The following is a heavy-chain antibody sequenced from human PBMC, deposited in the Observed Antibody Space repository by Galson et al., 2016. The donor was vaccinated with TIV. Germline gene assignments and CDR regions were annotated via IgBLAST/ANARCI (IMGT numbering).Heavy chain of an antibody. CDR2: IYHTGNT. CDR3: AREGSADYDWGRAHFDY. D-gene: IGHD3-16*01. V-gene: IGHV4-59*12. CDR1: GGSTSSYY. J-gene: IGHJ4*02. Sequence: TLSLTCTVSGGSTSSYYWTWIRQPPGKGLEWIGYIYHTGNTIYNPSLKSRVAISLETSKNQFSLKLSSVTAADTALYYCAREGSADYDWGRAHFDYWGQGTLVTVSS.